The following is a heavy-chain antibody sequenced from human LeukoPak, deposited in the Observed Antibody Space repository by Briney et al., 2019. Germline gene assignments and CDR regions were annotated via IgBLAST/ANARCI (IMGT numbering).Heavy chain of an antibody. CDR3: VRTYYYDSSSSAAEYFQH. CDR2: IYYSGST. J-gene: IGHJ1*01. D-gene: IGHD3-22*01. Sequence: SETLSLTCTVSGDSISSYYWSWIRQPPGKGLEWIGYIYYSGSTNYNPSLKSRVTISVDTSKNQFSLKLSSVTAADTAVYYCVRTYYYDSSSSAAEYFQHWGQGTLVTVSS. CDR1: GDSISSYY. V-gene: IGHV4-59*01.